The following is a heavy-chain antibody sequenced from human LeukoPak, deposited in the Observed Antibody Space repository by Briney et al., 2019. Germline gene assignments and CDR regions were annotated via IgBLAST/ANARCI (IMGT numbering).Heavy chain of an antibody. J-gene: IGHJ4*02. CDR2: IYYSGNT. CDR3: ARQKVVTAIPIRYYFDY. Sequence: SETLSLTCTVSGGFISSSSYYWGWIRQPPGKGLEWIGNIYYSGNTYYNPSLKSRVTISVDTSKNQVSLKLSSVTAADTAVYYCARQKVVTAIPIRYYFDYCGQGTLVTVSS. V-gene: IGHV4-39*01. D-gene: IGHD2-21*02. CDR1: GGFISSSSYY.